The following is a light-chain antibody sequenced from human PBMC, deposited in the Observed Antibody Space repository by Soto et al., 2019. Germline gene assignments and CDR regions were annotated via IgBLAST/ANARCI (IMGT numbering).Light chain of an antibody. Sequence: DIQMTQSPSTLSGSVGDRVTITCRASQTISSWLAWYQQKPGKAPKLLIYKASTLKSGVPSRLRGSRSVTSITLTISRLQRHDFATYYGQHYNSYSEACGQGTKVELK. J-gene: IGKJ1*01. V-gene: IGKV1-5*03. CDR3: QHYNSYSEA. CDR2: KAS. CDR1: QTISSW.